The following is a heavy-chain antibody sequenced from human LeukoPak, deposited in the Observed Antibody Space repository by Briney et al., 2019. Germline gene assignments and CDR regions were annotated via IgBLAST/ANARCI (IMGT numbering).Heavy chain of an antibody. CDR3: VRLRRNNDRSGYYYYYDY. CDR2: ISVRSNYR. CDR1: GYTFSDFS. J-gene: IGHJ4*02. Sequence: GGSLTLSCAAPGYTFSDFSVNWVRQAPGKGLEWVSSISVRSNYRYYADSVRGRFTISRDDARDSLFLQMNSLRAEDTAVYFCVRLRRNNDRSGYYYYYDYWGQGTLVTVSS. V-gene: IGHV3-21*01. D-gene: IGHD3-22*01.